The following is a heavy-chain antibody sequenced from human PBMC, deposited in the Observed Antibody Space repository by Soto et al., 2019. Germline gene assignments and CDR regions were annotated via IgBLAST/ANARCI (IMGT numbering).Heavy chain of an antibody. J-gene: IGHJ4*02. CDR3: ARSLITMVPGAD. V-gene: IGHV4-39*01. D-gene: IGHD3-10*01. Sequence: PSETLSLTCTVSGGSISSSSYYWGWIRQPPGKGLEWIGSIYYSGSTYYNPSLKSRVTISVDTSKNQFSLKLSSVTAADTAVYYCARSLITMVPGADWGQGTLVTVSS. CDR1: GGSISSSSYY. CDR2: IYYSGST.